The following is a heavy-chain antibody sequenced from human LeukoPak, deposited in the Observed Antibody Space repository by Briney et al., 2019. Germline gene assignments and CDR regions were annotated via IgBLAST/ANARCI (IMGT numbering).Heavy chain of an antibody. D-gene: IGHD5-12*01. V-gene: IGHV3-9*01. CDR2: ISWNSGSI. CDR3: ARDNSGCPDY. J-gene: IGHJ4*02. Sequence: GGSLRLSCAASGFTFNDYAMHWVRQAPGKGLEWVSGISWNSGSIGYADSVKGRFTISRDNAKNSLYLQMNSLRAEDTALYYCARDNSGCPDYWGQGTLVTVSS. CDR1: GFTFNDYA.